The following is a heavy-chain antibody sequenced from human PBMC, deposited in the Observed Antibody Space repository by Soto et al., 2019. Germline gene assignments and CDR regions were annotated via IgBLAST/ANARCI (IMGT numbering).Heavy chain of an antibody. CDR3: ARHPERIAEIGWFDP. J-gene: IGHJ5*02. Sequence: EVQLVEPGGGLVQPGGSLRLSCAASGFTFSSYSMNWVRQAPGKGLEWVSYISSSSSTIYYADSLKGRFTISRDNAKNSLYLQMNSLRAEDTAVYYCARHPERIAEIGWFDPWGQGTLVTVSS. D-gene: IGHD6-13*01. CDR2: ISSSSSTI. V-gene: IGHV3-48*01. CDR1: GFTFSSYS.